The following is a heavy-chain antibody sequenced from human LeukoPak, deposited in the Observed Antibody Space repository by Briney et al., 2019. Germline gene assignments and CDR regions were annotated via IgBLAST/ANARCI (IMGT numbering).Heavy chain of an antibody. V-gene: IGHV3-49*04. J-gene: IGHJ3*02. CDR3: TRAPEFTMIIVVTPDAFDI. CDR2: IRSKAYGGTT. D-gene: IGHD3-22*01. CDR1: GFTFGDYA. Sequence: GGSLRLSCAASGFTFGDYAMSWVRQAPGKGLEWVGFIRSKAYGGTTEYAASVKGRFTISRDDSKSIAYLQMNSLKTEDTAVYYCTRAPEFTMIIVVTPDAFDIWGQGTMVTVSS.